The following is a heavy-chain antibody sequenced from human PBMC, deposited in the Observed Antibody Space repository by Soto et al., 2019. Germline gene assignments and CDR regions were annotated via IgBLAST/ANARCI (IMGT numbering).Heavy chain of an antibody. CDR3: ATGQPIVATAYYFDY. J-gene: IGHJ4*02. D-gene: IGHD5-12*01. V-gene: IGHV1-46*01. Sequence: ASVKVSCKASGYTFTSYYMHWVRQAPGQGLEWMGIINPSGGSTSYAQKFQGRVTMTRDTSTSTVYMELSSLRSEDTAVYYCATGQPIVATAYYFDYWGQGTLVTVS. CDR2: INPSGGST. CDR1: GYTFTSYY.